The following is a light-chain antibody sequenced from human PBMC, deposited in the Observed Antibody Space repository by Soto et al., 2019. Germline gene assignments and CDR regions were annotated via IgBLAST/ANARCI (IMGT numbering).Light chain of an antibody. J-gene: IGKJ4*01. CDR1: QSVSSN. CDR3: QQHNTWPRT. V-gene: IGKV3-15*01. CDR2: GAS. Sequence: EIVMTQSPATLSVSPGERATLSCRASQSVSSNLAWYQQKPGQAPRLLIYGASTRATGITARFSGSGSGTEFILTISSLQSEDFAVYYCQQHNTWPRTFGGGTKVEIK.